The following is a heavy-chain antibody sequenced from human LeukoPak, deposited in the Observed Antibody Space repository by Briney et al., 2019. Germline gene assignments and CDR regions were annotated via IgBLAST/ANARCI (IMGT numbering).Heavy chain of an antibody. V-gene: IGHV3-48*01. Sequence: PGGSLRLSCAASGFTFSSYSMIWVRQAPGKGLEWVSYISSSSTTIYYADSVKGRFTISRDNAKNSLYLQMNSLRAEDTAVYYCASALGGKEYYYYYMDVWGKGTTVTVSS. D-gene: IGHD4-23*01. CDR2: ISSSSTTI. CDR1: GFTFSSYS. J-gene: IGHJ6*03. CDR3: ASALGGKEYYYYYMDV.